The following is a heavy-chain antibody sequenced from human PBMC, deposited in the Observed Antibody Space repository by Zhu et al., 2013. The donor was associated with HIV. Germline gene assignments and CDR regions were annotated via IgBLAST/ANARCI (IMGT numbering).Heavy chain of an antibody. CDR3: ARGTYYYGSGSYGPVGFDP. CDR1: GGSISSGDYY. CDR2: IYYSGST. D-gene: IGHD3-10*01. J-gene: IGHJ5*02. V-gene: IGHV4-30-4*01. Sequence: QVQLQESGPGLVKPSQTLSLTCTVSGGSISSGDYYWSWIRQPPGKGLEWIGYIYYSGSTYYNPSLKSRVTISVDTSKNQFSLKLSSVTAADTAVYYCARGTYYYGSGSYGPVGFDPWGQGTLVTVSS.